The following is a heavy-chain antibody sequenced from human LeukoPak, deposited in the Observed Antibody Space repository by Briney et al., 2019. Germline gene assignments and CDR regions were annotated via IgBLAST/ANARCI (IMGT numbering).Heavy chain of an antibody. V-gene: IGHV1-2*02. CDR3: ARLRMDSWHAMTWGCFDP. D-gene: IGHD3-16*01. J-gene: IGHJ5*02. CDR2: INPNSGGT. CDR1: GYTFTGYY. Sequence: GASVKVSCKASGYTFTGYYMHWVRQAHGQGLEWMGWINPNSGGTNYAQRFQRRVTMTRDTSINTAYMELSSLRSDDTAVYYCARLRMDSWHAMTWGCFDPWGQGTLVTVSS.